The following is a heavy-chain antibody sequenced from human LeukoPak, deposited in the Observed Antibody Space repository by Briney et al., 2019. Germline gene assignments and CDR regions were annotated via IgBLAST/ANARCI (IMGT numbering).Heavy chain of an antibody. V-gene: IGHV1-18*01. J-gene: IGHJ4*02. CDR2: ISAYNGNT. D-gene: IGHD6-13*01. CDR1: GYTFTSYG. Sequence: ASVKVSCKASGYTFTSYGISWVRQAPGQGLEWMGWISAYNGNTNYAQKLQGRVTMTTDTSTSTAYMELRSLRSDDTAVYYCARDSDSSSWGPLAFDYSGQGTLVTVSS. CDR3: ARDSDSSSWGPLAFDY.